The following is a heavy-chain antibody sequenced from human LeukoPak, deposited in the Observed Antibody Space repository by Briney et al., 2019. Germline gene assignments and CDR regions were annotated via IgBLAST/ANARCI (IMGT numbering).Heavy chain of an antibody. CDR2: ISSNGGST. Sequence: GGSLRLSRSASGFTFSSFAMHWVRQAPGKGLEYVSIISSNGGSTYYADSVKGRFTISRDNSKNTLYLQMNSLRAEDTAVYFCVGVAVAGIFLDYWGQGTLVTVSS. CDR1: GFTFSSFA. V-gene: IGHV3-64D*06. CDR3: VGVAVAGIFLDY. D-gene: IGHD6-19*01. J-gene: IGHJ4*02.